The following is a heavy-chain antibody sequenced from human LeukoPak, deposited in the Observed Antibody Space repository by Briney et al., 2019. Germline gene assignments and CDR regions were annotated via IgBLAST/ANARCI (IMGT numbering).Heavy chain of an antibody. Sequence: PSETLSLTCTVPGGSISSGGYYWSWIRQHPGKGLEWIGYIYYSGSTYYNPSLKSRVTISVDTSKNQFSLKLSSVTAADTAVYYCARGSNYGCENWFDPWGQGTLVTVSS. CDR1: GGSISSGGYY. D-gene: IGHD4-11*01. CDR2: IYYSGST. J-gene: IGHJ5*02. CDR3: ARGSNYGCENWFDP. V-gene: IGHV4-31*03.